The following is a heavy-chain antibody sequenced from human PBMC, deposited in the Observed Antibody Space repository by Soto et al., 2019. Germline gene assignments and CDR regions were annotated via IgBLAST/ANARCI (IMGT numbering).Heavy chain of an antibody. J-gene: IGHJ6*02. CDR3: ARGPTTYYDILTGYTSPKPYYYYGMDV. Sequence: ASVKVSCKASGYTFTGYYMHWVRQAPGQGLEWMGWINPNSGGTNYAQKFQGWVTMTRDTSISTAYMELSRLRSDDTAVYYCARGPTTYYDILTGYTSPKPYYYYGMDVWGQGTTVTVSS. CDR2: INPNSGGT. V-gene: IGHV1-2*04. D-gene: IGHD3-9*01. CDR1: GYTFTGYY.